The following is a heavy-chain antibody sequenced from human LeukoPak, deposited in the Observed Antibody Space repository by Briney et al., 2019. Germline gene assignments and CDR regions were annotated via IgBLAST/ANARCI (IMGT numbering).Heavy chain of an antibody. V-gene: IGHV4-61*01. CDR1: GGSVSSGSYY. CDR3: AGWSGNYPKIDP. CDR2: IDNSGST. D-gene: IGHD1-26*01. Sequence: PSETLSLTCTVSGGSVSSGSYYWSWIRQSPGRGLEWIGYIDNSGSTNYNPSLTSRVTISVDTSKNQFSVKLTSVSAADTAVYYCAGWSGNYPKIDPWGQGTLVTVSS. J-gene: IGHJ5*02.